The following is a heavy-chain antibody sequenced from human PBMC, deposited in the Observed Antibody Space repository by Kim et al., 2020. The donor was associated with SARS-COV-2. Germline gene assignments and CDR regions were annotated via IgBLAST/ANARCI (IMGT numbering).Heavy chain of an antibody. CDR1: GFTFSSYG. D-gene: IGHD1-26*01. V-gene: IGHV3-30*18. Sequence: GGSLRLSCAASGFTFSSYGMHWVRQAPGKGLEWVAVISYDGSNKYYADSVKGRFTISRDNSKNTLYLQMNSLRAEDTAVYYCAKAKVGYNWFDPWGQGTLVTVSS. CDR2: ISYDGSNK. J-gene: IGHJ5*02. CDR3: AKAKVGYNWFDP.